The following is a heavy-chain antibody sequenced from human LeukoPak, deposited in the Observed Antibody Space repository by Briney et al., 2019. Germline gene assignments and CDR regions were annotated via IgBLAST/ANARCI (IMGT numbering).Heavy chain of an antibody. V-gene: IGHV3-9*01. J-gene: IGHJ4*02. CDR3: AKDKTDLYYFDY. CDR2: ISWNSGSI. CDR1: GFTFDDYA. Sequence: GGSLRLSCAASGFTFDDYAMHWVRHAPGKGLEWVSGISWNSGSIGYADSVKGRFTISRDNAKNSLYLQMNSLRAEDTALYYCAKDKTDLYYFDYWGQGTPVTVSS.